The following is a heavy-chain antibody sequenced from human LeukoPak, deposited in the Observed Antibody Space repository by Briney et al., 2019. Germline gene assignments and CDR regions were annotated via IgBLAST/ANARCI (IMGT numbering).Heavy chain of an antibody. CDR2: ISYDGSNK. Sequence: PGGSLRLSCAASGFTFSSYAMHWVRQAPGKGLEWVAVISYDGSNKYYADSVKGRFTISRDNSKNTLYLQMNSLRAEDTAVYYCARDREAFGESHMDYWGQGTLVTVSS. J-gene: IGHJ4*02. D-gene: IGHD3-10*01. CDR3: ARDREAFGESHMDY. CDR1: GFTFSSYA. V-gene: IGHV3-30-3*01.